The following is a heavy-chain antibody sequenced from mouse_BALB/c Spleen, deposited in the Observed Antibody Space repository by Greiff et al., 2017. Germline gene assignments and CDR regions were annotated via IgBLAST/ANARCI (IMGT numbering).Heavy chain of an antibody. CDR1: GFTFSSYG. Sequence: EVKLQESGVDLVKPGGSLKLSCAASGFTFSSYGMSWVRQTPDKRLEWVATISSGGSYTYYPDSVKGRFTISRDNAKNTLYLQMSSLKTEEKAMYNCARQGDYYYRPCWDFDVWGAGTTVTVSS. CDR2: ISSGGSYT. J-gene: IGHJ1*01. D-gene: IGHD1-1*01. CDR3: ARQGDYYYRPCWDFDV. V-gene: IGHV5-6*01.